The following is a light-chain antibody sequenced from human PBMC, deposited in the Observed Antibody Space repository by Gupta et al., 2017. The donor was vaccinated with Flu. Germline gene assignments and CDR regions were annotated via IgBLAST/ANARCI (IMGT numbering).Light chain of an antibody. CDR2: KAS. Sequence: DIQMTQSPSTLSASVGDRITITCRATQSIHSWLAWYQQKPGKAPKLLIYKASSLESGVPSRFSGSGSGTEFTLTISSLQPDDFATYYCQQENSYPYTFGQGTKLEIK. J-gene: IGKJ2*01. V-gene: IGKV1-5*03. CDR1: QSIHSW. CDR3: QQENSYPYT.